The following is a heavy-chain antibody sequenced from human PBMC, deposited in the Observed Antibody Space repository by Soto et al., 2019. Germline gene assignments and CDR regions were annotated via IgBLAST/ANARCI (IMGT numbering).Heavy chain of an antibody. V-gene: IGHV1-69*01. CDR1: GGLFSSYP. CDR2: IIPVFQTA. CDR3: ARVSSSIVVVPDYGMDV. D-gene: IGHD2-2*01. Sequence: QEQLVQSGAEVKKPGSSVKVSCKASGGLFSSYPISWVRQVPGQGLEWMGGIIPVFQTAYYTQRFQGRVTITADESTNTAYMELRSLRTDDTAVYYCARVSSSIVVVPDYGMDVWGQGTTVTVSS. J-gene: IGHJ6*02.